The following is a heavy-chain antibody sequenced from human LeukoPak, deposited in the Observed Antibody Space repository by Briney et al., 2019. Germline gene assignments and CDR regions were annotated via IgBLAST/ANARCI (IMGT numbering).Heavy chain of an antibody. V-gene: IGHV3-33*01. J-gene: IGHJ4*02. CDR2: IWYDGSNK. D-gene: IGHD2-2*01. Sequence: PGRSLKLSCAASGFTFSSYGMHWVRQAPGKGLEWVAVIWYDGSNKYYADSVKGRFTISRDNSKNTLHLQMNSLRVEDTAVYYCARAGYCSSTACLDYWGQGTLVTVSS. CDR1: GFTFSSYG. CDR3: ARAGYCSSTACLDY.